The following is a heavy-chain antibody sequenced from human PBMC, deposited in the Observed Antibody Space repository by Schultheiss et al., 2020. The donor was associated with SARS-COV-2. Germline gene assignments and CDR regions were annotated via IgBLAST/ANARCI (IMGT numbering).Heavy chain of an antibody. CDR1: GFPFSSYE. D-gene: IGHD3-16*02. Sequence: GGSLRLSCAASGFPFSSYEMYWVRQAPGKGLEWVAVVSYDGSVKDYADSVKGRFTISRDNAKNSLYLQMNSLRAEDTAVYYCARESLGSPDENWFDPWGQGTLVTVSS. V-gene: IGHV3-30*04. CDR3: ARESLGSPDENWFDP. J-gene: IGHJ5*02. CDR2: VSYDGSVK.